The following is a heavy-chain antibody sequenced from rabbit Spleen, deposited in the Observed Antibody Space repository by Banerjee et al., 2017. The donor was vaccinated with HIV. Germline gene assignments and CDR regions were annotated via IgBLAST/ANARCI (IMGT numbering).Heavy chain of an antibody. Sequence: QSLEESGGDLVKPEGSLTLTCTASGFDISSYYMCWVRQAPGKGLEWIGCIYAGSGGSTAYASWAKGRFTISRSSSTTVTLQMTSLTAADTATYFCARDLTGVIGWNFGWWGQGTLVTVS. D-gene: IGHD4-1*01. V-gene: IGHV1S40*01. CDR3: ARDLTGVIGWNFGW. CDR1: GFDISSYY. CDR2: IYAGSGGST. J-gene: IGHJ3*01.